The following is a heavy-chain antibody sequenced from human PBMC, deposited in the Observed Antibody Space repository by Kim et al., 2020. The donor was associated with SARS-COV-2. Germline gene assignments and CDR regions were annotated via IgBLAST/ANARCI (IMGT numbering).Heavy chain of an antibody. CDR3: ASPIPLNGAVGAFDI. V-gene: IGHV1-3*01. CDR2: IDAGNGNT. CDR1: GYTFTSYA. J-gene: IGHJ3*02. D-gene: IGHD6-19*01. Sequence: ASVKVSCKASGYTFTSYAMHWVRQAPGQRLEWMGWIDAGNGNTKYSQKFQGRVTITRDTSASTAYMELSSLRSEDTAVYYCASPIPLNGAVGAFDIWGQGTMVTVSS.